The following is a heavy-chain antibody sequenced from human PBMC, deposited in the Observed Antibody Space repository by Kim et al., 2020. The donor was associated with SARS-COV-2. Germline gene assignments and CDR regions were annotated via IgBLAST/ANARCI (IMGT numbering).Heavy chain of an antibody. D-gene: IGHD3-22*01. CDR2: GST. Sequence: GSTYYNPSLKSRVTIAVDTSKNQFSLKLSSVTAADTAVYYCARDYDGFDYWGQGTLVTVSS. J-gene: IGHJ4*02. CDR3: ARDYDGFDY. V-gene: IGHV4-39*01.